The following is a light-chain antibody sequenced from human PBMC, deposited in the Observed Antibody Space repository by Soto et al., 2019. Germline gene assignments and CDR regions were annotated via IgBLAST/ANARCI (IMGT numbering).Light chain of an antibody. Sequence: ILITHSPVTLSVSPGDSATLSCRASQSIGSNLAWYQQKPGQAPRLLIYAASTRVTGLPGRFSGRGSGTEFTLTISGLQSEDFAIYYCQHYTNWPPITFGQGTRLEIK. CDR2: AAS. J-gene: IGKJ5*01. V-gene: IGKV3-15*01. CDR1: QSIGSN. CDR3: QHYTNWPPIT.